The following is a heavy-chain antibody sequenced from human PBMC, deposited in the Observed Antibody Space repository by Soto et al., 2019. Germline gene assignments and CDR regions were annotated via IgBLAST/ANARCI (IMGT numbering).Heavy chain of an antibody. CDR1: GYTFTSYG. J-gene: IGHJ5*02. CDR3: ARVRYYDILTGYDWFDP. V-gene: IGHV1-18*01. CDR2: ISAYNGNT. Sequence: ASVKVSCKASGYTFTSYGISWVRQAPGQGLEWMGWISAYNGNTNYAQKLQGRVTMTTDTSTSTAYMELRSLRSDDTAVYYCARVRYYDILTGYDWFDPWGQGTLVTVS. D-gene: IGHD3-9*01.